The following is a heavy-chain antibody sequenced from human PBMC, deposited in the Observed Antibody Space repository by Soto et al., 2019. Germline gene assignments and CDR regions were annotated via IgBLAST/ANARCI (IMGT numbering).Heavy chain of an antibody. Sequence: ASVKVSCKASGYTFTGYYMHWVRQAPGQGLEWMGWINPNSGGTNYAQKFQGRVTMTGDTSISTAYMELSRLRSDDTAVYYCASIGGYCSSTSCSKREDYYYYGMDVWGQGTTVTVSS. CDR2: INPNSGGT. V-gene: IGHV1-2*02. D-gene: IGHD2-2*01. J-gene: IGHJ6*02. CDR3: ASIGGYCSSTSCSKREDYYYYGMDV. CDR1: GYTFTGYY.